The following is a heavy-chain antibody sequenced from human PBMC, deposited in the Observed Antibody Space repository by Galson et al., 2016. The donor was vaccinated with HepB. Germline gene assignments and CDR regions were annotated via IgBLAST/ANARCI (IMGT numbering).Heavy chain of an antibody. D-gene: IGHD5-24*01. Sequence: SLRLSCAASGIIFRSNDMHWVRQAPGKGLEWVAAISYDGTDKYYADSVKGRFTISRDNSKNTLFLQMNSLRAEDTAVYYCARVRDGNNWRVQPFDLWGQGTLVSAS. CDR2: ISYDGTDK. J-gene: IGHJ4*02. CDR1: GIIFRSND. V-gene: IGHV3-30-3*01. CDR3: ARVRDGNNWRVQPFDL.